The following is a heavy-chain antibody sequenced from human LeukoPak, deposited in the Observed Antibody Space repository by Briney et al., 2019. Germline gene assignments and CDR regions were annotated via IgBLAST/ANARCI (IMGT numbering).Heavy chain of an antibody. CDR3: ARDSVEWYIFDY. V-gene: IGHV3-74*01. D-gene: IGHD3-3*01. Sequence: GSLRLSCAASGFTFSSYWMHWVRQAPRKGPVWVARTNRDGSSTAYADSVKGRFTISKDNAKNTLYLLMNSLRAEDTAVYYCARDSVEWYIFDYWGQGTLVTVSS. CDR2: TNRDGSST. J-gene: IGHJ4*02. CDR1: GFTFSSYW.